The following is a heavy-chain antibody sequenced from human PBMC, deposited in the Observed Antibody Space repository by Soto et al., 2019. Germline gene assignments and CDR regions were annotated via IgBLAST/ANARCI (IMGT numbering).Heavy chain of an antibody. CDR1: GGSISSGGYY. V-gene: IGHV4-31*03. J-gene: IGHJ3*02. CDR3: ASSIPRLGKSKVTNDAFDI. CDR2: ICYSGST. Sequence: KASETLSLTCTVSGGSISSGGYYWSWIRQHPGKGLEWIGYICYSGSTYYNPSLKSRVTISVDTSKNQFSLKLSSVTAADTAVYYCASSIPRLGKSKVTNDAFDIWGQGTMVTVSS. D-gene: IGHD4-17*01.